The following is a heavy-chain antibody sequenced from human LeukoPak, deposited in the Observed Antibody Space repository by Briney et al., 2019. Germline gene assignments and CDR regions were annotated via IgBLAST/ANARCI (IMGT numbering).Heavy chain of an antibody. CDR2: IYTSGST. J-gene: IGHJ2*01. V-gene: IGHV4-61*02. CDR3: ASSYGDYDWYFDL. Sequence: PSETLSLTCTVSGGSISSGSYYWSWIRQPAGKGLEWIGRIYTSGSTNYNPSLKSRVTISVDTSKNQFSLKLSSVTAADTAVYYCASSYGDYDWYFDLWGRGTLVTVSS. D-gene: IGHD4-17*01. CDR1: GGSISSGSYY.